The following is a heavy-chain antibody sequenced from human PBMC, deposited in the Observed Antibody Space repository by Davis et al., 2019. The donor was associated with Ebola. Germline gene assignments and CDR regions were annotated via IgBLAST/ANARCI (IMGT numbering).Heavy chain of an antibody. CDR3: ARGEGAAVAGIRFDY. D-gene: IGHD6-19*01. Sequence: GGPLRLSCPAPGLTFPGYAMHWVRQAPAPGLEWAAVISYAGRHEYYADSVKGRFTISRDNSKNRLYLQMNSLRVEDTAVYYCARGEGAAVAGIRFDYWGQETLVTVSS. CDR1: GLTFPGYA. J-gene: IGHJ4*02. V-gene: IGHV3-30*04. CDR2: ISYAGRHE.